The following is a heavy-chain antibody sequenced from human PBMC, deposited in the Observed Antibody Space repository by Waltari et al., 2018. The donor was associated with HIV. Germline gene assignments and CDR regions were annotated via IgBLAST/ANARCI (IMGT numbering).Heavy chain of an antibody. CDR1: GGSFKGYF. J-gene: IGHJ6*02. CDR3: ARAYNSGPTPHNYYYYGIDV. Sequence: QWGSGQLRPSNTLSLTCAVYGGSFKGYFWTWVRRAPGRGLEWIGDVNHRGDTNYSPSRSGRVSLSVDTSKNQFSLRLTSLTAADSATYYCARAYNSGPTPHNYYYYGIDVWGRGTTVVVSS. D-gene: IGHD3-22*01. CDR2: VNHRGDT. V-gene: IGHV4-34*01.